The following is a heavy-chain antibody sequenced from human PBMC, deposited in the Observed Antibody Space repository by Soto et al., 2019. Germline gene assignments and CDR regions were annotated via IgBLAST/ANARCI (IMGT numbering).Heavy chain of an antibody. CDR1: GGSISSSSYY. D-gene: IGHD6-13*01. J-gene: IGHJ4*02. Sequence: SETLSLTCTVSGGSISSSSYYWGWIRQPPGKGLEWIGSIYYSGSTYYKPSLKSRVTISVDTSKNQFSLKLSSVTAADTAVYYCARLTAAGISGAPHFDYWGQGTLVTVSS. CDR3: ARLTAAGISGAPHFDY. CDR2: IYYSGST. V-gene: IGHV4-39*01.